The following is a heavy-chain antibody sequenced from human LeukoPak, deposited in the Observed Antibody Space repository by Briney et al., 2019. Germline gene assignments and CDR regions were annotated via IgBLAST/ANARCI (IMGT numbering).Heavy chain of an antibody. J-gene: IGHJ4*02. V-gene: IGHV3-33*01. CDR3: ARARTTRGFDY. Sequence: GGSLRLSCAASGLTFNSYGIHWVRQAPGKGLEWVAFIWYDGSNKYYADSVKGRFTISRDNSKNTLYLQMNSLRAEDTAVYYCARARTTRGFDYWGQGTLVTVSS. CDR1: GLTFNSYG. CDR2: IWYDGSNK. D-gene: IGHD4-17*01.